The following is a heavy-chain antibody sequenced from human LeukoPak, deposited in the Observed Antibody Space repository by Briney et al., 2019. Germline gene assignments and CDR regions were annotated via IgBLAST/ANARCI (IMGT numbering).Heavy chain of an antibody. CDR2: IDYSGRT. Sequence: SETLSLTCTVSGYSISSGYYWTWIRQSPGKGLEWIGYIDYSGRTKYNPSLKSRVTISVDTSKNQFSLKLSSVTAADTAVYYCARARTYYYDSDVFDIWGQGTMVTVSS. V-gene: IGHV4-61*01. D-gene: IGHD3-22*01. CDR3: ARARTYYYDSDVFDI. J-gene: IGHJ3*02. CDR1: GYSISSGYY.